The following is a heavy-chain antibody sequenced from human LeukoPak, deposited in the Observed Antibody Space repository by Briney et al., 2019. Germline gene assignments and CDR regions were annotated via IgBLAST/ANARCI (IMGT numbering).Heavy chain of an antibody. Sequence: SETLSLTCTVSGGSISSYYWSLIRQPPGKGLEWIGYIYYSGNTNYNPSLKSRVTISVDTSRNQFSLKLSSVTAADTAVYYCAIGATRGYFDYWGQGTLVTVSS. J-gene: IGHJ4*02. CDR3: AIGATRGYFDY. CDR2: IYYSGNT. V-gene: IGHV4-59*08. CDR1: GGSISSYY. D-gene: IGHD1-26*01.